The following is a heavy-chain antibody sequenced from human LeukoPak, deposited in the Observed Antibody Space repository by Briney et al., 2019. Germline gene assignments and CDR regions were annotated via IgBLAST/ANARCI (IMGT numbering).Heavy chain of an antibody. J-gene: IGHJ4*02. CDR1: TYSISSDFY. CDR3: ANADTEDFFDF. Sequence: SETLSLTCAVSTYSISSDFYRGWVRQPPGQGLEWVGSIYHDYTTYYNPSLRGRVTLSLDMSRKQFSLELTSVTAADTATYYCANADTEDFFDFWGQGKLVTVSS. D-gene: IGHD2-8*01. CDR2: IYHDYTT. V-gene: IGHV4-38-2*01.